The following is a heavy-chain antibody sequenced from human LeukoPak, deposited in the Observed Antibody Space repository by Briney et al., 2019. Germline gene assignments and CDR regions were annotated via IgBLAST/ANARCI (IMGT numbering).Heavy chain of an antibody. Sequence: GGSLRLSCAASGFTFSSYEMNWVRQAPGKGLEWVSSITSGSSYIYYADSVKGRFTISRDNAKNSLCLQMNSLRAEDTAVYYCARDPYSGSYGNYYYYFMDVWGKGTTVTISS. CDR3: ARDPYSGSYGNYYYYFMDV. J-gene: IGHJ6*03. CDR1: GFTFSSYE. D-gene: IGHD1-26*01. CDR2: ITSGSSYI. V-gene: IGHV3-21*01.